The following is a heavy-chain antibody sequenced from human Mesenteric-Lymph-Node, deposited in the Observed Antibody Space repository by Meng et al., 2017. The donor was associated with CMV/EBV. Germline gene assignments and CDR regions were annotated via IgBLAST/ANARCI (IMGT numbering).Heavy chain of an antibody. D-gene: IGHD2-2*01. CDR3: ARDRIVAGASDAFDI. V-gene: IGHV3-11*04. CDR2: ISSGGNTI. J-gene: IGHJ3*02. CDR1: GFTSSDHY. Sequence: GGSLRLSCEASGFTSSDHYMSWIRQAPGKGLEWVSYISSGGNTIYYADSVKGRFTISRDNAKNSLYRQMNSLSAEDRAIYYCARDRIVAGASDAFDIWGQGTLVTVSS.